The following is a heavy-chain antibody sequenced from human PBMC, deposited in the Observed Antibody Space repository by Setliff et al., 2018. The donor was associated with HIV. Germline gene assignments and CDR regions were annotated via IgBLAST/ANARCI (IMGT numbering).Heavy chain of an antibody. CDR1: GYTFTNYG. V-gene: IGHV1-18*01. J-gene: IGHJ4*02. D-gene: IGHD4-17*01. CDR3: ARESGDYSDYSD. CDR2: ISAYSGNT. Sequence: ASVKVSCKASGYTFTNYGISWVRQAPGQGLEWMGWISAYSGNTHYAQKYQGRVTMTTDTSTSTVYMELSSLRSEDTAVYYCARESGDYSDYSDWGQGTLVTVSS.